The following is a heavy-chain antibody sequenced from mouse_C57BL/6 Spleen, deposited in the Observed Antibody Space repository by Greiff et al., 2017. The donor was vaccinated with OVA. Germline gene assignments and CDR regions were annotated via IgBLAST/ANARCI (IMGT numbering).Heavy chain of an antibody. J-gene: IGHJ3*01. CDR3: ARDSFAY. Sequence: VQLKESGGGLVQPGGSLKLSCAASGFTFSDYYMYWVRQTPEKRLEWVAYISNGGGSTYYPDTVKGRFTISRDNAKNTLYLQMSRLKSEDTAMYYCARDSFAYWGQGTLVTVSA. CDR2: ISNGGGST. CDR1: GFTFSDYY. V-gene: IGHV5-12*01.